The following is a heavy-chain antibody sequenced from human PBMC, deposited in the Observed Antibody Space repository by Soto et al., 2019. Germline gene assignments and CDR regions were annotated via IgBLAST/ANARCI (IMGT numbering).Heavy chain of an antibody. D-gene: IGHD3-22*01. V-gene: IGHV4-39*01. CDR2: IYYSGST. CDR1: GGSISSSSYY. Sequence: QLQLQESGPGLVKPSETLSLTCTVSGGSISSSSYYWGWIRQPPGKGLEWIGSIYYSGSTYYNPSLKSRVTISVYTTKNQFSLKLGSVTAADTAVYYCASGNYYDSSGYYYEMFDYWGQGTLVTVSS. J-gene: IGHJ4*02. CDR3: ASGNYYDSSGYYYEMFDY.